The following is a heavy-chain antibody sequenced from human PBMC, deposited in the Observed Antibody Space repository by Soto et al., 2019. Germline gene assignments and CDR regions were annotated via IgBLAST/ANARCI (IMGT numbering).Heavy chain of an antibody. J-gene: IGHJ4*02. D-gene: IGHD1-26*01. V-gene: IGHV3-11*06. Sequence: GRFTVSRDNTKNSLYLQMNSLRAEDTAVYYCAKWGGAGSDCWGQGTLVTVSS. CDR3: AKWGGAGSDC.